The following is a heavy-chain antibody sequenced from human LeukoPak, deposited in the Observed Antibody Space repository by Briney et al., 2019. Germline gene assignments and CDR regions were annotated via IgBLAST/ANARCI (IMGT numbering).Heavy chain of an antibody. D-gene: IGHD1-26*01. V-gene: IGHV5-51*01. CDR1: GYTLVNYW. CDR3: MACNWDEALGFDV. J-gene: IGHJ3*01. CDR2: IYPADSET. Sequence: GESLKISCQASGYTLVNYWIAWVRQMPGKGLEWMGIIYPADSETGYGPSFQGHVTISADDSSTVAYLQWNSLKASDTARYYCMACNWDEALGFDVWGQGTMVTVSS.